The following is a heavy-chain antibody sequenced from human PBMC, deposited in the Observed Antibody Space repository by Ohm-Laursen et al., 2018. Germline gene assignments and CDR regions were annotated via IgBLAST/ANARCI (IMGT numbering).Heavy chain of an antibody. CDR2: IKQDESEK. CDR3: ARDFRREYCSGGSCYNGLDV. D-gene: IGHD2-15*01. CDR1: GFAFEDSW. V-gene: IGHV3-7*01. Sequence: SLRLSCAASGFAFEDSWMTWVRQAPGKGLEWVANIKQDESEKLYLDSVKGRFTVSRNNPKNSLFLEMNHLRVEDTGVYYCARDFRREYCSGGSCYNGLDVWGQGTTVTVSS. J-gene: IGHJ6*02.